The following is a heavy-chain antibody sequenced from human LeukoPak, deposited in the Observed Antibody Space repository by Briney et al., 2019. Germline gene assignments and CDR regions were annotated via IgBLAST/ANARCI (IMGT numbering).Heavy chain of an antibody. CDR3: ARAKFQYCSSTSCYGYYFDY. Sequence: SETLSLTCTVSGGSISSSSYYWGWIRQPPGKGLEWIGSIYYSGSTYYNPSLKSRVTISVDTSKNQFSLKLSSVTAADTAVYYCARAKFQYCSSTSCYGYYFDYWGQGTLVTVSS. V-gene: IGHV4-39*07. CDR1: GGSISSSSYY. J-gene: IGHJ4*02. CDR2: IYYSGST. D-gene: IGHD2-2*01.